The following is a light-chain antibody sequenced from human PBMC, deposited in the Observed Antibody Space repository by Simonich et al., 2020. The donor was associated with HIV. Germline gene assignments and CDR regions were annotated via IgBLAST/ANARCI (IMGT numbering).Light chain of an antibody. CDR3: YSTDSSGNPLYV. J-gene: IGLJ1*01. Sequence: SYELTQPPSVSVSPGQTARITCSGDALPKKYAYWYKQKSGQAPVLVIYEGSKRPSGIPERFSGSSSGTMATLTISGAQVEDEADYDCYSTDSSGNPLYVFGTGTKVTVL. V-gene: IGLV3-10*01. CDR2: EGS. CDR1: ALPKKY.